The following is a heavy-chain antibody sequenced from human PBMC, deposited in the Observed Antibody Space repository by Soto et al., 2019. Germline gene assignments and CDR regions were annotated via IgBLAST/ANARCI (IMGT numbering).Heavy chain of an antibody. CDR3: SRGAHNHSSLWFAP. CDR2: MNPNSGNA. Sequence: QVQLVQSGAEVRKPGASVRVSCKATGYSFTRHDINWLRQAAGQGLEWMGWMNPNSGNAVYAQKFRASATRTRNTVICMSYMEVPRLNPEHTAAYFCSRGAHNHSSLWFAPWGQGTLVTLPS. J-gene: IGHJ5*02. V-gene: IGHV1-8*01. D-gene: IGHD2-15*01. CDR1: GYSFTRHD.